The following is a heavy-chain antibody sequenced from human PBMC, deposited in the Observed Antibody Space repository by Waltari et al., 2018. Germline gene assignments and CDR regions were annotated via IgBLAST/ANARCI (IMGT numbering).Heavy chain of an antibody. CDR1: GGSISSYY. Sequence: QVQLQESGPGLVKPSETLSLTCTVSGGSISSYYWSWIRQPPGKGLEWIGEINHSGSTNYNPSLKSRVTISVDTSKNQFSLKLSSVTAADTAVYYCASQLRAEVRGGLRYYYMDVWGKGTTVTVSS. V-gene: IGHV4-34*01. J-gene: IGHJ6*03. CDR2: INHSGST. CDR3: ASQLRAEVRGGLRYYYMDV. D-gene: IGHD3-10*01.